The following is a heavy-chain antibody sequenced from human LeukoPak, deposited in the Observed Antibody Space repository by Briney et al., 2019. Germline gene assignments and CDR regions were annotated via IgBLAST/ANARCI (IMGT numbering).Heavy chain of an antibody. J-gene: IGHJ4*02. CDR2: FDPEDGET. V-gene: IGHV1-24*01. D-gene: IGHD5-24*01. CDR3: YGGRFNPRRDGYNGYYFDY. CDR1: GYTLTELS. Sequence: ASVKVSCKVSGYTLTELSMHWVRQAPGKGLEWMGGFDPEDGETIYAQKFQGRVTMTEDTSTDTAYMELSSLRSEDTAVYYCYGGRFNPRRDGYNGYYFDYWGQGTLVTVSS.